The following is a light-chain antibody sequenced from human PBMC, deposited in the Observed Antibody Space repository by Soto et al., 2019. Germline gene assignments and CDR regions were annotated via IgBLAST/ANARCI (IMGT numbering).Light chain of an antibody. CDR1: QNIARNY. V-gene: IGKV3-20*01. Sequence: EIVLTQVPGTMSLAPGDRATLSCRASQNIARNYLAWYQQKPGQAPRLLIYGASSRATGIPDRFSGSGSGTDFSLTISRLEPEDFAVYYCQQYGSSPPITFGQGTLLEI. J-gene: IGKJ5*01. CDR2: GAS. CDR3: QQYGSSPPIT.